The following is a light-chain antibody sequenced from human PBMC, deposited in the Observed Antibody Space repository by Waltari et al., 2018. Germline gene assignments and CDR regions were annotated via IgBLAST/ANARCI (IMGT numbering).Light chain of an antibody. CDR2: GVS. J-gene: IGLJ2*01. CDR1: SSDVGGYNY. Sequence: QSAPTQPPSVSGSPGQSVTISCTGTSSDVGGYNYVSWYQQHPGKVPKLLIYGVSHRPSGVSDRFSGSKSGNTASLTISGLQVEDEADYYCCSYTTRTTLFGGGTRLTVL. CDR3: CSYTTRTTL. V-gene: IGLV2-14*01.